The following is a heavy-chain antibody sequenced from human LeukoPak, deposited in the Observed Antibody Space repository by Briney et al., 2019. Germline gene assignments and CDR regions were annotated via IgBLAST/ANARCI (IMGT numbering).Heavy chain of an antibody. CDR2: IYYSGST. Sequence: SETLSLTCTVSGGSISSGGYYWSWIRQHPGKGLEWIGYIYYSGSTYYNPSLKSRVTISVDTSKNKFSLTLSSVTAADTAVYYCARDQSAGTFDYWGQGTLVTVSS. CDR1: GGSISSGGYY. J-gene: IGHJ4*02. CDR3: ARDQSAGTFDY. V-gene: IGHV4-31*03. D-gene: IGHD1-1*01.